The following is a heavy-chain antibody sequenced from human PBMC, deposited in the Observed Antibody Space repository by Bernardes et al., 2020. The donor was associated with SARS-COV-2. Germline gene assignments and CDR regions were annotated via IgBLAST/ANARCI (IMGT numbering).Heavy chain of an antibody. CDR1: GFIFSSYA. CDR2: ITGSGGST. CDR3: AKGYDSDGGRFAN. Sequence: GGSLRLSCAASGFIFSSYAMSWVRQAPGNGLEWVSSITGSGGSTYYADSVKGRFTISRDNSKNTVYLKMNSLRAEDRALYYCAKGYDSDGGRFANWGQGTLVTVSS. D-gene: IGHD3-22*01. V-gene: IGHV3-23*01. J-gene: IGHJ4*02.